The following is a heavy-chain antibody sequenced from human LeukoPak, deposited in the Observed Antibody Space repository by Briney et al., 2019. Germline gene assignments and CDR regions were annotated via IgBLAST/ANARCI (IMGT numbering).Heavy chain of an antibody. J-gene: IGHJ4*02. CDR2: ISSSGSTI. CDR1: GFTFGDYY. D-gene: IGHD3-10*01. V-gene: IGHV3-11*01. CDR3: ASATMVGLIDY. Sequence: GGSLRLSCAASGFTFGDYYMSSIRQAPGKGLEWVSYISSSGSTIYYADSVKGRFTISRDNAKNSLYLRMNSLRAEDTAVYYCASATMVGLIDYWGQGTLVTVSS.